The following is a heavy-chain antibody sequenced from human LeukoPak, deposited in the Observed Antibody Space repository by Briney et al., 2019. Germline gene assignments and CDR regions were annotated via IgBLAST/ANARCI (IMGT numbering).Heavy chain of an antibody. CDR2: ISYDGSNK. D-gene: IGHD2-15*01. CDR3: ARDGRYCSGGSCYSMNYGMDV. Sequence: PGGSLRLSCAASGFTFSSYDMHWVRQAPGKGLEWVAVISYDGSNKYYADSVKGRFTISRDNAKNSLYLQMNSLRAENTAVYYCARDGRYCSGGSCYSMNYGMDVWGQGTTVTVSS. J-gene: IGHJ6*02. V-gene: IGHV3-30-3*01. CDR1: GFTFSSYD.